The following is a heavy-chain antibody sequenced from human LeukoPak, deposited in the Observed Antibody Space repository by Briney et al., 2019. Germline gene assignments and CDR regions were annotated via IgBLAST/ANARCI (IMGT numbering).Heavy chain of an antibody. V-gene: IGHV4-59*01. CDR1: GGSIGSYY. D-gene: IGHD3-22*01. CDR3: ARIDYDSSGYYQLPEYFQH. CDR2: IYYSGST. J-gene: IGHJ1*01. Sequence: PSETLSLTCTVSGGSIGSYYWSWIRQPPGKGLEWIGYIYYSGSTNYNPSLKSRVTISVDTSKNQFSLKLSSVTAADTAVYYCARIDYDSSGYYQLPEYFQHWGQGTLVTVSS.